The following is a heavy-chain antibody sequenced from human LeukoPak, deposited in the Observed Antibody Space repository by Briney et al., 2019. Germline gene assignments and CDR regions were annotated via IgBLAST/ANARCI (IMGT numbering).Heavy chain of an antibody. D-gene: IGHD5-12*01. CDR2: IYNSANT. CDR1: GDSISSSSYC. CDR3: ARHSRSAYTGYENAFDI. V-gene: IGHV4-39*01. Sequence: PSETLSLTCTVSGDSISSSSYCWDWIRQPPGKGLEWIGNIYNSANTHYNPSLKTRITMSVDTSKNQFSLKLNSVTAADTGIYSCARHSRSAYTGYENAFDIWGQGTMVTVSS. J-gene: IGHJ3*02.